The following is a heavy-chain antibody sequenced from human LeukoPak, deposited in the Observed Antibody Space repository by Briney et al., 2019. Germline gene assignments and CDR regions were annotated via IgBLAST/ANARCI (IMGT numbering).Heavy chain of an antibody. CDR1: GGSFSGYY. V-gene: IGHV4-34*01. CDR2: MNRSVSN. J-gene: IGHJ4*02. D-gene: IGHD6-13*01. CDR3: AGRVGMDVAAAGHIDY. Sequence: SETLSLTCAVYGGSFSGYYWSWVRQPPGKGLEWIGEMNRSVSNNYNASLKGRVTTSVATSKNPFFLRLRSVTAADTAVYYCAGRVGMDVAAAGHIDYWGQGTLVTVSA.